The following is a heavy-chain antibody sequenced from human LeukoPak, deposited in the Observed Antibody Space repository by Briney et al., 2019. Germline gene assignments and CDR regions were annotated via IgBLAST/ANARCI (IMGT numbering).Heavy chain of an antibody. D-gene: IGHD6-6*01. V-gene: IGHV3-30*02. CDR3: AKAIHSSSSGVVDY. CDR1: GFTFSNYA. J-gene: IGHJ4*02. CDR2: IRYDGSNK. Sequence: VGSLRLSCAASGFTFSNYAMHWVRQAPGKGLEWVTFIRYDGSNKYYAESVKGRFTISRDNSKNTLYLQMSSLRAEDTAVYYCAKAIHSSSSGVVDYWGQGTLVTVSS.